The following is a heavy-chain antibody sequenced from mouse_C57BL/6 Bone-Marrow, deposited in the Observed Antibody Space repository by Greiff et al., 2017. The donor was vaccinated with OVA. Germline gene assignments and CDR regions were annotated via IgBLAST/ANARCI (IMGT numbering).Heavy chain of an antibody. V-gene: IGHV2-9-1*01. CDR1: GFSFTSYA. Sequence: QVQLQQSGPGLVAPSQSLSITCTVSGFSFTSYAISWVRQPPGKGLEWLGVIWTGGGTNYNSALKSRLSISKDNSKSQVFLKMNSLQTDDTARYYWARNQIYYDYEDYAMDYWGQGTSVTVSS. D-gene: IGHD2-4*01. CDR3: ARNQIYYDYEDYAMDY. CDR2: IWTGGGT. J-gene: IGHJ4*01.